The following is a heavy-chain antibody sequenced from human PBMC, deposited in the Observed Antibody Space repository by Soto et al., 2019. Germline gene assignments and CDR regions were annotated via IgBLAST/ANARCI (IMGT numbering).Heavy chain of an antibody. J-gene: IGHJ3*02. CDR1: GDSVSSNSAA. CDR3: ARARLPEGAFDI. Sequence: PSRTLSLTCVISGDSVSSNSAAWNLITQSPSRGLEWLGRTYYRSKWYNDYAVSVKSRITINPDTSKNQFSLQLNSVTPEDTAVYYCARARLPEGAFDIWGQGTMVTVS. CDR2: TYYRSKWYN. V-gene: IGHV6-1*01.